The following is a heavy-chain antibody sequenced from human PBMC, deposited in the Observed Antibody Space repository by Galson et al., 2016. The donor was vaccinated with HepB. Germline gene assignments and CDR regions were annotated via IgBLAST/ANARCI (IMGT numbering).Heavy chain of an antibody. CDR1: GDSISSIHW. Sequence: SETLSLTCVVSGDSISSIHWWSWVRRPPGKGLEWIGERYHSGSTNSNPSLKSRIIMSMDTSKNQFSLKLTSVTAADTAVYYCSRKDAYNTNFDFWGRGTLATVSS. J-gene: IGHJ3*01. D-gene: IGHD5-24*01. CDR3: SRKDAYNTNFDF. CDR2: RYHSGST. V-gene: IGHV4-4*02.